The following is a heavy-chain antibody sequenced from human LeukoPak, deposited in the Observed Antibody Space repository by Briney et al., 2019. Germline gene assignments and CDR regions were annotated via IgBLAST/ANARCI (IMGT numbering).Heavy chain of an antibody. CDR3: TRVMWDSSGYPIDY. D-gene: IGHD3-22*01. CDR1: GFTFNSYA. Sequence: GGSLLLSCAASGFTFNSYAMSWVRPAPGKGLEWVSAISGNGGRTYYADSVKGRFTTSRDNSKNTLNLQMHRLRVEDTAVYYCTRVMWDSSGYPIDYWGQGSLVTVSS. J-gene: IGHJ4*02. CDR2: ISGNGGRT. V-gene: IGHV3-23*01.